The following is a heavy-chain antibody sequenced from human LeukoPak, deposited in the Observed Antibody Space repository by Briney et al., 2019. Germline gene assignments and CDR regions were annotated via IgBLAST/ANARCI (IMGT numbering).Heavy chain of an antibody. CDR3: TRDYGRQGAD. J-gene: IGHJ4*02. CDR2: ISDRSATI. V-gene: IGHV3-48*04. CDR1: GFTFRTHS. D-gene: IGHD1-26*01. Sequence: PGGSLRLSCAVSGFTFRTHSMTWVRQAPGKGLEWVSYISDRSATIYYADSVKGRFTISRDNAKNSLYLQMNSLRAEDTAVYYCTRDYGRQGADWGQGTLVTVSS.